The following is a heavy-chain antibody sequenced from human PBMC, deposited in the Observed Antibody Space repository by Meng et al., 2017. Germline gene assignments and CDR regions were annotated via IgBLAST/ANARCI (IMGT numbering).Heavy chain of an antibody. CDR3: ASGWSMFQT. V-gene: IGHV6-1*01. CDR2: TSYRSKWYN. D-gene: IGHD3-10*02. Sequence: QLQQSVPGLMKPSQTLSLTCAISGDTVSSDSAAWNWIRQSPSRGLEWLGRTSYRSKWYNDFAVSVKSRIIINPDTSKNHFSLQLNSVTPEDTAVYYCASGWSMFQTWGQGTLVTVSS. J-gene: IGHJ4*02. CDR1: GDTVSSDSAA.